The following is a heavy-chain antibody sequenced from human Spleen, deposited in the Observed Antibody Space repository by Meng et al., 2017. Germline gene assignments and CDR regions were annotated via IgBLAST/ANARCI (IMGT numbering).Heavy chain of an antibody. Sequence: GESLKISCAASGFTFSSYEMNWVRQAPGKGLEWVSYISSSGSTIYYADSVKGRFTISSDNAKNSLYLQMNSLRAEDTAVYYCATDTATTYYYYGMDVWGQGTTVTVSS. V-gene: IGHV3-48*03. CDR2: ISSSGSTI. D-gene: IGHD5-18*01. CDR1: GFTFSSYE. J-gene: IGHJ6*02. CDR3: ATDTATTYYYYGMDV.